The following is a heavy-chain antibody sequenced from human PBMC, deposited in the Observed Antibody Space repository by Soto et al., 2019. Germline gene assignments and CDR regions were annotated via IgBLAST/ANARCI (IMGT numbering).Heavy chain of an antibody. CDR2: TYYRSRWYN. V-gene: IGHV6-1*01. D-gene: IGHD1-7*01. Sequence: PSATLSLTCTVSGGSISSYYWSWIRLSPSRGLEWLARTYYRSRWYNDYAVSVRSRITVNPDTSKNQFSLQLTSVTPEDTAVYYCAGTTSHQWYYMDVWGKGTTVTVSS. CDR1: GGSISSYY. CDR3: AGTTSHQWYYMDV. J-gene: IGHJ6*03.